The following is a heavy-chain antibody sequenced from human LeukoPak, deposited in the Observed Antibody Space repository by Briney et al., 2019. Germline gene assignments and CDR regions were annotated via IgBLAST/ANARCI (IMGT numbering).Heavy chain of an antibody. CDR3: AKDIVVVVAEESGY. Sequence: GGSLRLSCAASGFTFSSYGMHWVRQAPGKGLEWVAFIRYDGSNKYYADSVKGRFTISRDSSKNTLYLQMSSLGAEDTAVYYCAKDIVVVVAEESGYWGQGTLVTVSS. CDR1: GFTFSSYG. V-gene: IGHV3-30*02. J-gene: IGHJ4*02. CDR2: IRYDGSNK. D-gene: IGHD2-15*01.